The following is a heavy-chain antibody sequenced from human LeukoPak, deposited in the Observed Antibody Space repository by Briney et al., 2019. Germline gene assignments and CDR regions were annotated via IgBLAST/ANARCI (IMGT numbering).Heavy chain of an antibody. V-gene: IGHV3-30*04. D-gene: IGHD3-3*01. CDR3: ARERTGYYIVY. J-gene: IGHJ4*02. Sequence: AXGXGXEWVALITYDGSDKYYADSVKGRFTISRDSSENTLYLQMNSLRADDTALYYCARERTGYYIVYWGQGTLVTVSS. CDR2: ITYDGSDK.